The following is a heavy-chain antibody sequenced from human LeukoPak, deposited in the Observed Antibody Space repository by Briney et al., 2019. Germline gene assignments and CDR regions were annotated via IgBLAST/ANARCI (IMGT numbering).Heavy chain of an antibody. CDR1: GFTVSSNY. Sequence: GGSLRLSCAASGFTVSSNYMSWVRQAPGKGLEWVGFIRSKAYGGTTEYAASVKGRFTNSRDDSKSIAYLQMNSLKTEDTAVYYCVETGFDYWGQGTLVTVSS. D-gene: IGHD3-3*01. CDR3: VETGFDY. J-gene: IGHJ4*02. CDR2: IRSKAYGGTT. V-gene: IGHV3-71*01.